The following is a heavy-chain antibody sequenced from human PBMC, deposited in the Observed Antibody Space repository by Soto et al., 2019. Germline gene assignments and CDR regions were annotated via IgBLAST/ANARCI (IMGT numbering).Heavy chain of an antibody. CDR2: ISTHNGNT. CDR3: AREGILGLFDAYDL. D-gene: IGHD3-3*01. Sequence: QDQLVQSGAEVKKPGASGKVSCKASVFTSSGISWVRQAPGQRLEWMGWISTHNGNTIYAQKFQGRVIMTMDTSTTTVYMELRSLRPDDTAVYLCAREGILGLFDAYDLWGQGTMVTVTS. J-gene: IGHJ3*01. V-gene: IGHV1-18*04. CDR1: VFTSSG.